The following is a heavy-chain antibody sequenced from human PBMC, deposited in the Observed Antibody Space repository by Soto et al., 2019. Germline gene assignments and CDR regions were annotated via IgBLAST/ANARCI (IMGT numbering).Heavy chain of an antibody. CDR1: GFAFSTYG. Sequence: QVQLVESGGGVVQPGRSLRLSCAASGFAFSTYGMHWVRQAPGKGLEWVAVTWHDESNKYYADSVRGRFTISRDNSKNTVYLQMNSLGAEDTALYYCVKDGPNWGKDFDSWGQGTLVTVSS. D-gene: IGHD3-16*01. CDR2: TWHDESNK. V-gene: IGHV3-33*06. CDR3: VKDGPNWGKDFDS. J-gene: IGHJ4*02.